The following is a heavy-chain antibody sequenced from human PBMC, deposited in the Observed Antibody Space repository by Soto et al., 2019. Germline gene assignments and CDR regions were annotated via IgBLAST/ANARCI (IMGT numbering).Heavy chain of an antibody. CDR1: GITSSYYA. D-gene: IGHD2-2*01. CDR3: AKAWGQYCSSTSCFLDH. Sequence: EVQLLESGGGLVQPGGSLRLSCAVSGITSSYYAMSWVRQAPGKGLEWVSGISGSGGTTYYADSVKGRFTISRDNSKNTLYLQMNSLRAEDTAIYYCAKAWGQYCSSTSCFLDHWGQGTLVSV. J-gene: IGHJ4*02. CDR2: ISGSGGTT. V-gene: IGHV3-23*01.